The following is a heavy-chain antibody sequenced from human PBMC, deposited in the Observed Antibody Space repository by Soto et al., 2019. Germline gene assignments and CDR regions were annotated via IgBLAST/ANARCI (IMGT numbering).Heavy chain of an antibody. Sequence: QVQLVESGGGVVQPGRSLKLSCAASEFTFSSYTMYWVRQAPGKGLEWVAGISNDGGNTYYPDSVKGRFTISRDKSKNTLYLEMNSLRAEDTAVYYCAREGSMSVSAPGYWGQGTLVTVSS. D-gene: IGHD3-10*01. CDR1: EFTFSSYT. CDR3: AREGSMSVSAPGY. J-gene: IGHJ4*02. CDR2: ISNDGGNT. V-gene: IGHV3-30-3*01.